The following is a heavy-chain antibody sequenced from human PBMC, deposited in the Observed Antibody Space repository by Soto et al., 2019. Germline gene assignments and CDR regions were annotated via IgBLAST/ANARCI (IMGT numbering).Heavy chain of an antibody. CDR1: GGSFSGYY. D-gene: IGHD6-13*01. V-gene: IGHV4-34*01. J-gene: IGHJ4*02. CDR2: INHSGST. CDR3: ASGIAAAGGDY. Sequence: QVQLQQWGAGLLKPSETLSLTCAVYGGSFSGYYWSWIRQPPGKGLEWIGEINHSGSTNYNPSLKSRVTISVDTSKNQFSLMLSSVTAADTAVYYCASGIAAAGGDYWGQGTLVTVSS.